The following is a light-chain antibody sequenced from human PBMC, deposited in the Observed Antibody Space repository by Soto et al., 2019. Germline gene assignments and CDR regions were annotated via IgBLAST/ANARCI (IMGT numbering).Light chain of an antibody. CDR1: QSIGYW. CDR3: QQYNTSSPWT. CDR2: KAS. V-gene: IGKV1-5*03. Sequence: DNQMTQSPSTLSASVGDRVTITCRASQSIGYWLAWYQQKPGKAPKVLIYKASILESGVPSRFSGSGSGTEFTLTISSLQPDDFATYYCQQYNTSSPWTFGQGTKVEIK. J-gene: IGKJ1*01.